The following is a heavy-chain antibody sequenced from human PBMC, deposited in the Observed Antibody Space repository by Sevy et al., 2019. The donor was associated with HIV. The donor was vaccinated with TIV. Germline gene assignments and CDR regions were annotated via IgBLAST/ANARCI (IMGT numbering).Heavy chain of an antibody. V-gene: IGHV1-8*01. Sequence: ASVKVSCKASGYTFTSYDINWVRQATGQGLEWMGWMNSNSGNTGYAQKFQGRVTMTRNTSISTAYMELSSLRFEDTGVYYCARDYYDSSGYYGYNGLDVWGQGTTVTVSS. J-gene: IGHJ6*02. D-gene: IGHD3-22*01. CDR3: ARDYYDSSGYYGYNGLDV. CDR2: MNSNSGNT. CDR1: GYTFTSYD.